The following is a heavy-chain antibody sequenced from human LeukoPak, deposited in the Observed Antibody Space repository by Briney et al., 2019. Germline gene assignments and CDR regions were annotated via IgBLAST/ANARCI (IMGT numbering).Heavy chain of an antibody. CDR2: IKSKTDGGTT. V-gene: IGHV3-15*01. Sequence: TGGSLRLSCAASGFTFSNAWMSWVRQAPGKGLEWVGRIKSKTDGGTTDYAAPVKGRFTISRDDSKNTLYLQMNSLKTEDTAVYYCTTGPPAPYQLLSSIDYWGQGTLVTVSS. D-gene: IGHD2-2*01. J-gene: IGHJ4*02. CDR1: GFTFSNAW. CDR3: TTGPPAPYQLLSSIDY.